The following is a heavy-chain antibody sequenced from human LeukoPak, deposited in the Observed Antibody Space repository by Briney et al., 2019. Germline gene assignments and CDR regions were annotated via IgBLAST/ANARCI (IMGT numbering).Heavy chain of an antibody. J-gene: IGHJ5*02. CDR3: ARAKVGAISSFDT. CDR2: IYYSGSS. Sequence: PSETLSLTCTVSGGSISSTSYYWGWIRQPPGKGLEWIGSIYYSGSSYYNPSLKSRVTISVDTSKNQFSLKLSSVTVADTAVYYCARAKVGAISSFDTWGQGIPVTVSS. D-gene: IGHD1-26*01. CDR1: GGSISSTSYY. V-gene: IGHV4-39*07.